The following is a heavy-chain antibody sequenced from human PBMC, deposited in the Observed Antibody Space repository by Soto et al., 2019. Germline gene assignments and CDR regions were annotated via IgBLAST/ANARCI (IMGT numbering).Heavy chain of an antibody. CDR1: GGSMSTFY. CDR3: ARSSGVSFDY. Sequence: QVQLQESGPGLVKPSETLSLTCTVSGGSMSTFYWSWIRQPPGKGLEWIGYIYYTGSTNYNPSLKSLVTISVDTSKNQFSLKLSSVTAADTAVYYCARSSGVSFDYWGQGILVTVSS. V-gene: IGHV4-59*01. D-gene: IGHD7-27*01. CDR2: IYYTGST. J-gene: IGHJ4*02.